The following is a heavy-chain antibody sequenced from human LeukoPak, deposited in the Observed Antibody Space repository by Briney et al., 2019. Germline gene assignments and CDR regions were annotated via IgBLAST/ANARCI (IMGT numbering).Heavy chain of an antibody. Sequence: GGSLRLSCAASGFIFSNYAMAWARLTPGKGLEWVSAISGSGGTTYSTDSVKGRFTISRDSSTNTLYLQLSSLRAGDTAIYYCARGGSVFAYFFDYWGQGTLVTVSS. CDR1: GFIFSNYA. CDR3: ARGGSVFAYFFDY. V-gene: IGHV3-23*01. J-gene: IGHJ4*02. D-gene: IGHD3-10*01. CDR2: ISGSGGTT.